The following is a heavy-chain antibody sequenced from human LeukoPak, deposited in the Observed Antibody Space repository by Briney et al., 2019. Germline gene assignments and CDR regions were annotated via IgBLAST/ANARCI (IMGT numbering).Heavy chain of an antibody. CDR3: ARGDGYDFFDY. J-gene: IGHJ4*02. Sequence: PGGSVRLSCAVSGFSVTNNYMSWVRQAPGKGLEWVSVFYVGGATYYADSVKGRFTISRDNSENTLYLQMKSLRAEDTAVYYCARGDGYDFFDYWGQGTLVTVSS. CDR1: GFSVTNNY. V-gene: IGHV3-53*01. D-gene: IGHD5-24*01. CDR2: FYVGGAT.